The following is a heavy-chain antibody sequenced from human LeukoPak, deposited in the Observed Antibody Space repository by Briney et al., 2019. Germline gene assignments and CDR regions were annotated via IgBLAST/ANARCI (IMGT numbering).Heavy chain of an antibody. Sequence: PGGSLRLSCAASGFTFSSYAMHWVRQAPGKGLGWVAVIWYDGSNKYYADSVKGRFTISRDNSKNTLYLQMNSLRAEDTAVYYCARERQWLVPYYFDYWGQGTLVTVSS. J-gene: IGHJ4*02. CDR3: ARERQWLVPYYFDY. CDR2: IWYDGSNK. CDR1: GFTFSSYA. V-gene: IGHV3-33*08. D-gene: IGHD6-19*01.